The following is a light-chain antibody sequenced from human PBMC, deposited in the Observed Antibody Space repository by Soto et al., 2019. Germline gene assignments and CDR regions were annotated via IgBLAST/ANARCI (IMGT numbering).Light chain of an antibody. CDR1: QSVSSQ. CDR2: DAS. CDR3: QQRSNWPT. V-gene: IGKV3-11*01. J-gene: IGKJ4*01. Sequence: EIVLTQSPATLSLSPGERATLSCRASQSVSSQLAWYQQKPGQAPRLLIYDASNRATGIPARFSGSGSGTDFILTISSLEPEDFAVYYCQQRSNWPTFGGGTKVEIK.